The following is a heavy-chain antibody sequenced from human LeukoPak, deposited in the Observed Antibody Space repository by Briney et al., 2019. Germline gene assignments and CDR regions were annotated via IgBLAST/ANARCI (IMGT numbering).Heavy chain of an antibody. V-gene: IGHV4-34*01. CDR1: GGSFSGYY. J-gene: IGHJ4*02. CDR2: INDSGST. CDR3: ARIRPRRIYSNSVSV. Sequence: SETLSLTCAVYGGSFSGYYWSWIRQPPGKGLERIGEINDSGSTNYNPSLKRRVTISVDTSKTQFSLNLSSVTAADTAVYYCARIRPRRIYSNSVSVWGQGTLVTVSS. D-gene: IGHD4-11*01.